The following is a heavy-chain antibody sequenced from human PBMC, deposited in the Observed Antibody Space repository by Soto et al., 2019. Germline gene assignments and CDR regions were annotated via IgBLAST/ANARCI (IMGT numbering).Heavy chain of an antibody. J-gene: IGHJ4*02. Sequence: GGSLRLSCAAAGFAFSTYAMTWVRQAPGKGLEWVSVISGSGGSSYYAASVKGRFTISRDNSKNTLYLQMNSLRAEDTAVYYCAKAPSMATKPRFDYWGQGTLVTVSS. CDR3: AKAPSMATKPRFDY. CDR1: GFAFSTYA. CDR2: ISGSGGSS. V-gene: IGHV3-23*01. D-gene: IGHD3-10*01.